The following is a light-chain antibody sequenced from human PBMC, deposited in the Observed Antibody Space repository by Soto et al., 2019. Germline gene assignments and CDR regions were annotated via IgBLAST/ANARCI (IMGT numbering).Light chain of an antibody. CDR1: QGISSY. CDR3: QQLNSHPRT. CDR2: AAS. Sequence: DIQLTQSPSFLSASVGDRVTITCRASQGISSYVAWYQQKPGKAPKLLIYAASTLQSGVPSRFSGSGSGTEFTLTISSLQPEDFATYYCQQLNSHPRTFGQGTKLEI. V-gene: IGKV1-9*01. J-gene: IGKJ2*01.